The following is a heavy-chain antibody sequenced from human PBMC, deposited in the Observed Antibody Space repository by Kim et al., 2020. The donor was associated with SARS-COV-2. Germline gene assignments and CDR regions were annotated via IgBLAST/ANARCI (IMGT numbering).Heavy chain of an antibody. Sequence: SETLSLTCTVSDDSISTYYWSWIRQPPGKGLEWIGYIYYSGSSEYNPSLKSRVTISVDTSKNQFSLKLSSVTAADTAVYYCARDRPLGFFDYWGQGTLVTVSS. J-gene: IGHJ4*02. CDR3: ARDRPLGFFDY. V-gene: IGHV4-59*01. CDR1: DDSISTYY. CDR2: IYYSGSS. D-gene: IGHD3-16*01.